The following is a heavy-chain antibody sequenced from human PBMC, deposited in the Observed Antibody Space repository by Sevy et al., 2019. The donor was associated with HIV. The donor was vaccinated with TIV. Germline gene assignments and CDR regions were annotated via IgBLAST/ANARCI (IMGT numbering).Heavy chain of an antibody. D-gene: IGHD2-2*01. CDR3: ARNPPYCSSTSCHFDY. CDR1: GDSVSSNSAA. V-gene: IGHV6-1*01. CDR2: TSYRSKWYN. J-gene: IGHJ4*02. Sequence: SQTLSLTCAISGDSVSSNSAAWNWIRQSPSRGLEWQGRTSYRSKWYNDYAVSVKSRITINPDTSKNQFSMQLNSVTPEDTAVYYCARNPPYCSSTSCHFDYWVQGTLVTVSS.